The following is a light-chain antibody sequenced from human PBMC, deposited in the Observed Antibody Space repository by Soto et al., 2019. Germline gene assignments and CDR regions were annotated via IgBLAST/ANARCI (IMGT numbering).Light chain of an antibody. CDR3: LQVTHFPWT. CDR1: QNLVHDNGNTY. Sequence: DIVMTRSPLSSPVTLGQPASISCRSSQNLVHDNGNTYLSWLHQRPGQPPRLLIHEISNRVSGVTDRFSGSGAGTEVTLKISRVEAEDVGVYYCLQVTHFPWTFGQGTRVESK. CDR2: EIS. V-gene: IGKV2-24*01. J-gene: IGKJ1*01.